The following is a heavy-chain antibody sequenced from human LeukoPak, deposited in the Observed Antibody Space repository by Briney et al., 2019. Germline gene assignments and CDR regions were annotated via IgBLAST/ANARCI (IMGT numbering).Heavy chain of an antibody. CDR3: ARPRTNGVCCDAFDI. V-gene: IGHV1-46*01. J-gene: IGHJ3*02. CDR1: GYTFTSYY. CDR2: INPSSGST. D-gene: IGHD2-8*01. Sequence: ASVKVSCKASGYTFTSYYMHWVRQAPGQGLEWMGIINPSSGSTSYAQKFQGRVTMTRDMSTSTVYMELSSLRSGDTAVYYCARPRTNGVCCDAFDIWGQGTMVTVSS.